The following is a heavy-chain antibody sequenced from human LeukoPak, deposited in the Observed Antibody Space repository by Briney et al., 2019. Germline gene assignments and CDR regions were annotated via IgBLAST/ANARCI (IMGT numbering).Heavy chain of an antibody. CDR1: GGSISSYY. Sequence: SETLSLTCTVSGGSISSYYWSWIRQPAGKGLEWIGRIYTSGSTNYNPSLKSRVTMSVDTSKNQFSLKLSSVTAADTAVYYCARDGHDSSGYYYLDVEWTVDYWGQGTLVTVSS. CDR2: IYTSGST. D-gene: IGHD3-22*01. V-gene: IGHV4-4*07. CDR3: ARDGHDSSGYYYLDVEWTVDY. J-gene: IGHJ4*02.